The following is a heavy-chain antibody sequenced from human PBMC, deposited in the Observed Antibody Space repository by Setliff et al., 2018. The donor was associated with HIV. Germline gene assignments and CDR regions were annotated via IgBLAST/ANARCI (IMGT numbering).Heavy chain of an antibody. Sequence: PSETLSLTCAVYGGSFSGYYWSRIRQPPGKGLEWIGEISHSGDTKYTPSLKGRLTISIDTSKKQFSLRLKSVTAADAAVYYCATDHVTMAGTRFDFWGQGTPVTVSP. CDR3: ATDHVTMAGTRFDF. J-gene: IGHJ4*02. CDR2: ISHSGDT. CDR1: GGSFSGYY. V-gene: IGHV4-34*01. D-gene: IGHD6-19*01.